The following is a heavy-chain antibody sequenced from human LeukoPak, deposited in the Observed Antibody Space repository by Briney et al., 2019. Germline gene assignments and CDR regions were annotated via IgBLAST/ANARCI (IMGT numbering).Heavy chain of an antibody. CDR3: ARGGRSLVAAQFDV. D-gene: IGHD2-15*01. CDR2: INHSGST. V-gene: IGHV4-34*01. Sequence: SETLSHTCAVYGGSFSGYYWSWIRQPPGKGLEWIGEINHSGSTNYNPSLKSRVTISVDTSKNQFSLKLSSVTAADTAVYYCARGGRSLVAAQFDVWGASSLVTVSS. CDR1: GGSFSGYY. J-gene: IGHJ2*01.